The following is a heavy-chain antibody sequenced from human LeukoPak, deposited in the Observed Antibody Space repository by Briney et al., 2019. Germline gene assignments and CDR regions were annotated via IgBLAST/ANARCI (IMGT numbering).Heavy chain of an antibody. CDR3: ARDGAAGMGTIVFDY. J-gene: IGHJ4*02. V-gene: IGHV3-23*01. CDR2: ISGNGGST. CDR1: GFTFSSYA. D-gene: IGHD5-24*01. Sequence: PGGSLRLSYAASGFTFSSYAMSGVRQAPGKGLEWVSTISGNGGSTYYADSVKGRFTISRDNSKNTLYLQMNSLRADDTAVYYCARDGAAGMGTIVFDYWGQGTLVTVSS.